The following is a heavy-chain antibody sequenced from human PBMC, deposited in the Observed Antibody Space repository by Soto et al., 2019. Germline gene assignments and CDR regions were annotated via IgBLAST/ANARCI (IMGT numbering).Heavy chain of an antibody. D-gene: IGHD4-17*01. CDR1: GGSISSGDYY. J-gene: IGHJ6*02. V-gene: IGHV4-30-4*01. CDR3: AGDTGNDYYGMDV. CDR2: TYYSGDT. Sequence: SETLSLTCTVSGGSISSGDYYWTWIRQPPGKGLEWIGYTYYSGDTYYNPSLKSRVSISVDTSKNQFSLKLRSVTAADTAVYYCAGDTGNDYYGMDVWGQGTTVTVSS.